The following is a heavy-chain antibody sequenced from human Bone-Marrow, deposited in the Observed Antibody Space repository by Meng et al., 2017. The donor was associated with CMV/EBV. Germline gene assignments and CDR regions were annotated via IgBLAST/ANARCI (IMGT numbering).Heavy chain of an antibody. D-gene: IGHD4-17*01. CDR2: ISAGGGST. V-gene: IGHV3-23*01. CDR1: GFTFSSYA. J-gene: IGHJ5*02. CDR3: AKAHYADPS. Sequence: GESLKISCAASGFTFSSYAMTWVRQAPGKGLEWVSAISAGGGSTFYADSVKGRYTISRDNSKDTLYLQMNSLRAEDTAIYYCAKAHYADPSWGQGTLVTVPS.